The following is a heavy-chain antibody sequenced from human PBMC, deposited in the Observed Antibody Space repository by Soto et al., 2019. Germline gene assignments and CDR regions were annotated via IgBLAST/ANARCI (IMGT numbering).Heavy chain of an antibody. CDR1: GGTFSSYA. D-gene: IGHD3-22*01. J-gene: IGHJ3*02. CDR2: IIPIFGTA. CDR3: ARDSSGRDAFDI. Sequence: SVKVSCKASGGTFSSYAISWVRQAPGQGLEWMGGIIPIFGTANYAQKLQGRVTMTTDTSTSTAYMELRSLRSDDTAVYYCARDSSGRDAFDIWGQGTMVTVSS. V-gene: IGHV1-69*05.